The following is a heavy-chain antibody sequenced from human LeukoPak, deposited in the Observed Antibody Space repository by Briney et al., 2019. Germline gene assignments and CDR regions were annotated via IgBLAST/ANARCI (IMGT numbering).Heavy chain of an antibody. Sequence: GGSLRLSCAASGFTFSSYGMHWVRQAPGKGLEWVAFIRYDGSNKYYADFVKGRFTISRDNSKNTLYLQMNSLRAEDTAVYYCAGDDYGGNPEGYWGQGTLVTVSS. D-gene: IGHD4-23*01. CDR2: IRYDGSNK. CDR3: AGDDYGGNPEGY. J-gene: IGHJ4*02. V-gene: IGHV3-30*02. CDR1: GFTFSSYG.